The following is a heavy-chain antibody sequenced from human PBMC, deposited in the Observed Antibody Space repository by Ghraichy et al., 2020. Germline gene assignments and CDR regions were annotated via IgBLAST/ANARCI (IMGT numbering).Heavy chain of an antibody. Sequence: GGVLRLSCAASGFTFSAYAMSWVRQTPGKGLEWVSGISGSGGSTYYADSVKGRFTISRDDSKNTLYLQMTSLRAEDTAVYYCAKLPGYSYGNYYFDYWGQGTLVTVSS. CDR2: ISGSGGST. D-gene: IGHD5-18*01. CDR1: GFTFSAYA. J-gene: IGHJ4*02. CDR3: AKLPGYSYGNYYFDY. V-gene: IGHV3-23*01.